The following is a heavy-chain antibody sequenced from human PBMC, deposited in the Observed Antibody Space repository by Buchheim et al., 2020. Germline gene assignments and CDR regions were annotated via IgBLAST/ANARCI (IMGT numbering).Heavy chain of an antibody. Sequence: QVQLVESGGGVVQPGRSLRLSCAASGFTFSSYAMHWVRQAPGKGLEWVAVISYDGSNKYYADSVKGRFTISRDNSKNTLYLQMNSLRAEDTAVYYCARDHGGSSYFYYYYGMDAWGQGTT. CDR3: ARDHGGSSYFYYYYGMDA. V-gene: IGHV3-30*04. CDR2: ISYDGSNK. J-gene: IGHJ6*02. CDR1: GFTFSSYA. D-gene: IGHD6-6*01.